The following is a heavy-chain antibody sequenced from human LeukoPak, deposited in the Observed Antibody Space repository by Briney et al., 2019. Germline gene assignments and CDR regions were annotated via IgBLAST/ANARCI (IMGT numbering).Heavy chain of an antibody. D-gene: IGHD6-19*01. CDR3: ARHPPIYSSGWYVNWFDP. Sequence: PSETLSLTCTVSGGSISIYYWSWIRQPPGKGLEGIGYIFYSGSTNYNPSLKSRVTISVDTSKNQFSLKLNSVTAADTAVYYCARHPPIYSSGWYVNWFDPWGQGTLVTVSS. J-gene: IGHJ5*02. V-gene: IGHV4-59*08. CDR1: GGSISIYY. CDR2: IFYSGST.